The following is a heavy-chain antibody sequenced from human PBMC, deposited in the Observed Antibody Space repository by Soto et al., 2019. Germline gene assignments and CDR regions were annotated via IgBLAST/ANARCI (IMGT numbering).Heavy chain of an antibody. CDR3: AADWTYCGGDCYVD. CDR1: GFTFTSSA. Sequence: QMQLVQSGPEVKKPGTSVKVSCKASGFTFTSSAVQGVRQARGQRLEWKGWIVVGSGNTNYAQKYQERVTITRNKSKSTVYMELSRLGSEDTAVYYCAADWTYCGGDCYVDWGQGTLVTVSS. D-gene: IGHD2-21*02. J-gene: IGHJ4*02. CDR2: IVVGSGNT. V-gene: IGHV1-58*01.